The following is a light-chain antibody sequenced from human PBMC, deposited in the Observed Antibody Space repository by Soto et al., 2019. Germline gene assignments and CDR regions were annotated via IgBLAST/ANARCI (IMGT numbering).Light chain of an antibody. J-gene: IGLJ1*01. Sequence: QPVLTQPPSVSGAPGQRVTISCTGSSSNIGAGYDVHWYQQLPGTAPKLLIYGNSNRPSGVPDRFSGSKSGTSASLAITGLQAEDEADYYCSSYAGSNNPLYVFGTGTKLTVL. CDR2: GNS. V-gene: IGLV1-40*01. CDR3: SSYAGSNNPLYV. CDR1: SSNIGAGYD.